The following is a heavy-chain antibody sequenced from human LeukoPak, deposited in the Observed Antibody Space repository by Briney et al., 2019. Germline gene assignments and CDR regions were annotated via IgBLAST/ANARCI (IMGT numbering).Heavy chain of an antibody. J-gene: IGHJ6*02. CDR1: GFTFDDYA. CDR3: AKGRIAAAYYYYYGMDV. Sequence: PGGSLRLSCAASGFTFDDYAMHWVRQAPGKGLEWVSLISWDGGSTYYADSVKGRFTISRDNSKNSLYLQMNSLRAEDTALYYCAKGRIAAAYYYYYGMDVWGQGTTVTVSS. D-gene: IGHD6-13*01. V-gene: IGHV3-43D*03. CDR2: ISWDGGST.